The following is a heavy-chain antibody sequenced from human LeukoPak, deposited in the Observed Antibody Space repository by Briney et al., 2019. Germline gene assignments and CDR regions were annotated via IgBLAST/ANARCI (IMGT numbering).Heavy chain of an antibody. V-gene: IGHV5-51*01. CDR3: ARAEARFYYDSSGHPYDY. D-gene: IGHD3-22*01. CDR2: IYPGDSDT. Sequence: GESLKISCKGSGYSFTSYWIGWVRQMPGKGLEWMGIIYPGDSDTRYSPSFQGQVTISADKSISTAYLQWSSLKASDTAMYYCARAEARFYYDSSGHPYDYWDQGTLVTVSS. CDR1: GYSFTSYW. J-gene: IGHJ4*02.